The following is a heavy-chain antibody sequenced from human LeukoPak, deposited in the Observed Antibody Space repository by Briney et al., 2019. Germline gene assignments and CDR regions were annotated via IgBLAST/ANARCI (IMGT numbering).Heavy chain of an antibody. CDR3: AREYSTGFDP. V-gene: IGHV3-74*01. Sequence: GGSLRLSCAASGFTFSRYWMHWVRQGPGKGLVWVSRINSDGSSTSYADTVKGRFTISRDNAKNTLYLQMNSLRAEDTAVYYCAREYSTGFDPWGQGTLVTVSS. D-gene: IGHD2-15*01. CDR2: INSDGSST. CDR1: GFTFSRYW. J-gene: IGHJ5*02.